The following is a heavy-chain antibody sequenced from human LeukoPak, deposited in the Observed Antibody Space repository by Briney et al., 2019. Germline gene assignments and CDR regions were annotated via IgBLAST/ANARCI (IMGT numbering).Heavy chain of an antibody. J-gene: IGHJ4*02. D-gene: IGHD2-15*01. CDR1: GFTFTNAW. CDR2: IKSKTDGGTT. Sequence: GGSLRLFCAASGFTFTNAWMSWVRQAPGKGLEWIGRIKSKTDGGTTDYTAPVKGRFTVSRDDSKNTLYLQMNSLKTEDTAVYYCNTGYCSSSSCHRSLYFDYWGQGTLVTVSS. CDR3: NTGYCSSSSCHRSLYFDY. V-gene: IGHV3-15*01.